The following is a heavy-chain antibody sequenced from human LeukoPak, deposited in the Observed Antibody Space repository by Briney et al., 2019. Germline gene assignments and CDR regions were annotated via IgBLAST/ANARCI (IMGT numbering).Heavy chain of an antibody. V-gene: IGHV1-69*13. D-gene: IGHD3-9*01. CDR2: IIPIFGTA. CDR3: AREGEGDILTGYYNY. Sequence: SVKVSCKASGYTFTSYGISWVRQAPGQGLEWMGGIIPIFGTANYAQKFQGRVTITADESTSTAYMELSSLRSEDTAVYYCAREGEGDILTGYYNYWGQGTLVTVSS. CDR1: GYTFTSYG. J-gene: IGHJ4*02.